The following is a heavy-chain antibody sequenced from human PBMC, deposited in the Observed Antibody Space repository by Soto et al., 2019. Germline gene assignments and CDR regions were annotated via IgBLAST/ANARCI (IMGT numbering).Heavy chain of an antibody. D-gene: IGHD3-22*01. CDR2: IIPIFGTA. Sequence: ASVKVSCKASGGTFSSYAISWVRQAPGQGLEWMGGIIPIFGTANYAQKFQGRVTITADESTSTAYMELSSLRSEDTAVYYCARGGVAYYDSSGYTYYYYGMDVWGQGTTVTSP. CDR3: ARGGVAYYDSSGYTYYYYGMDV. J-gene: IGHJ6*02. V-gene: IGHV1-69*13. CDR1: GGTFSSYA.